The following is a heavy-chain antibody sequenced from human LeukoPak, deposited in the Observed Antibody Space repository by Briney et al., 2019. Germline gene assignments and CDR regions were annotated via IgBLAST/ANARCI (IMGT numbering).Heavy chain of an antibody. V-gene: IGHV3-33*01. J-gene: IGHJ5*02. Sequence: GGSLRLSCAASGFTFRNFGMHWVRQPPGQGLEWVAMIWCDGSNENFADSVKGRFTISRDNSKNTVYLEMNNLRAEDTAMYYCARDSSMVKGNWFDPWGQGTLVIVSS. CDR3: ARDSSMVKGNWFDP. CDR1: GFTFRNFG. CDR2: IWCDGSNE. D-gene: IGHD2-15*01.